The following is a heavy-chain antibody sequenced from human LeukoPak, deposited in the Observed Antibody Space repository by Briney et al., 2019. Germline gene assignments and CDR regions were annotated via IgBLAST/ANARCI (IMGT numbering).Heavy chain of an antibody. Sequence: GGSLRLSCEANGFTFDDYGMSWVRQAPGKGLEWVAGINWNGGRTGYAESLKGRFTISRDNAKGSLFLQMDSLRAEDTALYYCARDLHINVVTPGSTGLDSWGQGTMVTVSS. J-gene: IGHJ3*01. CDR2: INWNGGRT. D-gene: IGHD4-23*01. V-gene: IGHV3-20*04. CDR1: GFTFDDYG. CDR3: ARDLHINVVTPGSTGLDS.